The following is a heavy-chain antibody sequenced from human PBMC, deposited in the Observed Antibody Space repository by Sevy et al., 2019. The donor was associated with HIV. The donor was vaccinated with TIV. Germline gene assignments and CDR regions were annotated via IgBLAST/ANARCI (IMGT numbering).Heavy chain of an antibody. CDR1: GFTFSRYG. J-gene: IGHJ6*02. Sequence: GSLRLSCSASGFTFSRYGMHWVRQAPGKGLEWVGSIYYTGTTHSNPSLKSRVTISKDISKNQFFLRLRSVTAADTAMYFCARPNSMASYTLDVWGQGTTVTVSS. D-gene: IGHD3-10*01. CDR3: ARPNSMASYTLDV. CDR2: IYYTGTT. V-gene: IGHV4-39*01.